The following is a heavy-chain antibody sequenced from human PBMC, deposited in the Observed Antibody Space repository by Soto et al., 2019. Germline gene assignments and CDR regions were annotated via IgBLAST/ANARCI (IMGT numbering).Heavy chain of an antibody. V-gene: IGHV4-31*03. CDR1: GGSISSGGYY. CDR2: IYYSGST. Sequence: SETLSLTCTVSGGSISSGGYYWSWIRQHPGKGLEWIGYIYYSGSTYYNPSLKSRVTISVDTSKNQFSLKLSSVTAADTAVYYCARDARLGAAGKTYYCCMDVWGQGTTVTVSS. CDR3: ARDARLGAAGKTYYCCMDV. D-gene: IGHD6-13*01. J-gene: IGHJ6*02.